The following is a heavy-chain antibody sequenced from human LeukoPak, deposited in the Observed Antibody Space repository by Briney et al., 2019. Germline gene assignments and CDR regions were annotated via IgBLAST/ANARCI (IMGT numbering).Heavy chain of an antibody. CDR2: ISPGGGTT. CDR1: GFSFGSEA. D-gene: IGHD3-10*01. V-gene: IGHV3-23*01. J-gene: IGHJ4*02. Sequence: GGSPRLSCVVSGFSFGSEAMSWVRQAPGRGLEWVSSISPGGGTTYYADSVKGRFTISRDNSENTLYVEMNSLRAEDTAIYYCAKSRSGSANWALRIFDNWGQGTLVSVSS. CDR3: AKSRSGSANWALRIFDN.